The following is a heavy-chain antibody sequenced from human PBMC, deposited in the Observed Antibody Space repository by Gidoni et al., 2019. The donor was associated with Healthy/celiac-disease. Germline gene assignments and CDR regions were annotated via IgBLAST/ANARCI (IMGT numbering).Heavy chain of an antibody. CDR1: GDTFTGYN. CDR3: AREWMITTTGSLVDYYGMDV. D-gene: IGHD1-1*01. Sequence: QVQLVQSGAEVKKPGASGKVSCKASGDTFTGYNMHWVRQAPGQGLEWRGWINPNSGGTNYAQKFQGRVTMTRDPSISTAYMELSRLRSDDTAVYYCAREWMITTTGSLVDYYGMDVWGQGTTVTVSS. V-gene: IGHV1-2*02. J-gene: IGHJ6*02. CDR2: INPNSGGT.